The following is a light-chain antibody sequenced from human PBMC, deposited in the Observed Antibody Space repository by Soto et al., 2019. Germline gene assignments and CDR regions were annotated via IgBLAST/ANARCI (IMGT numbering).Light chain of an antibody. CDR3: QQYDRSLYT. CDR1: PCPSATY. Sequence: EIVLPQSPGTRALSPGAKTPLSFMASPCPSATYFAWYHQKPGQAPRLLIYDTSTRSTGIPDRFSGSGSGTDFTLTISRLEPEDFAVYFCQQYDRSLYTFGQGTKLEIK. J-gene: IGKJ2*01. V-gene: IGKV3-20*01. CDR2: DTS.